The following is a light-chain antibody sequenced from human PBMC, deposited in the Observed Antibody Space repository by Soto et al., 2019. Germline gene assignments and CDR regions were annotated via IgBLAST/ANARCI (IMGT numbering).Light chain of an antibody. CDR1: QSVRSN. J-gene: IGKJ1*01. Sequence: EIVMTQSPATLSVSPGERFTLSCRASQSVRSNLAWYQQKPGQAPRLLIYGASTRATGISARFSGSGSGTEFTLTISSLQSEDFAVYYCQQYNNWPGTFGQGTKVDIK. CDR2: GAS. V-gene: IGKV3-15*01. CDR3: QQYNNWPGT.